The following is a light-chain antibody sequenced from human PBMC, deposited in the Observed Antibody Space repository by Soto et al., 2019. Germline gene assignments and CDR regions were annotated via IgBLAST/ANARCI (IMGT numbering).Light chain of an antibody. CDR3: KSYTSISTWV. J-gene: IGLJ3*02. CDR2: EVT. CDR1: SSDVGGYNY. V-gene: IGLV2-14*01. Sequence: QSALAQPASVSGSPGQSITISCSGTSSDVGGYNYVSWYQHQPGKAPKLLIYEVTNRPSGVSNRFSGSKSGNTASLTISGLQAEDEAAYYCKSYTSISTWVFGGGTKLTVL.